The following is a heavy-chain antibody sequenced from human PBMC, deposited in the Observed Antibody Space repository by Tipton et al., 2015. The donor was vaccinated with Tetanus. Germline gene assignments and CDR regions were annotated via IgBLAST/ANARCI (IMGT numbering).Heavy chain of an antibody. Sequence: SLRLSCSASGFIFSTSWMRWVRQAPGKGLAWVANINRNGGGKYYVDSVKGRFTISRDEAKKSVYLEMSSLTVGDTAVYYCARDRGEDWTNFYYMDVWGKGSTFIVSS. V-gene: IGHV3-7*01. CDR3: ARDRGEDWTNFYYMDV. J-gene: IGHJ6*03. CDR1: GFIFSTSW. CDR2: INRNGGGK. D-gene: IGHD3/OR15-3a*01.